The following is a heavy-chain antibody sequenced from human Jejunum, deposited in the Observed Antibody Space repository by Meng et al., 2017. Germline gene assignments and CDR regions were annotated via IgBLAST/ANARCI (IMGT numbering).Heavy chain of an antibody. Sequence: QVPLQGSGPGLVKPAGTRSLTGEVSGESIGSTNWGAWLRQPPGKGLEWIGEIYHSGRTNFNPSLESRVTISVDESKNQFSLTLNSVTAADTAVYYCARGVGDIRVGFDYWGQGILVTVSS. CDR3: ARGVGDIRVGFDY. D-gene: IGHD5-12*01. CDR2: IYHSGRT. V-gene: IGHV4-4*02. J-gene: IGHJ4*02. CDR1: GESIGSTNW.